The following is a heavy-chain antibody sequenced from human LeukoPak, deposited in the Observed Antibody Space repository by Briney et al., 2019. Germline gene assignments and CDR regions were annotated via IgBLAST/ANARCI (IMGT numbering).Heavy chain of an antibody. D-gene: IGHD5-12*01. Sequence: PGGSLRLSCAASGFTFDGYAMHWVRQAPGKGLEWVSGISWNSGSIGYADSVKGRFTISRDNAKNSLYLQMNSLRAEDTALYYCAKGGRWLQHLDYWGQGTLVTVSS. J-gene: IGHJ4*02. V-gene: IGHV3-9*01. CDR3: AKGGRWLQHLDY. CDR2: ISWNSGSI. CDR1: GFTFDGYA.